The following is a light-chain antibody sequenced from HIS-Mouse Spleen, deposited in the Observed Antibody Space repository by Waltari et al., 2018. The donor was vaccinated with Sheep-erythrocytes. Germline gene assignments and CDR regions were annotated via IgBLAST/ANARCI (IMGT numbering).Light chain of an antibody. CDR1: SSHVGGYNY. V-gene: IGLV2-14*03. Sequence: QSALTQPASVSGSPGHSITLSCTATSSHVGGYNYVPWYQQHPGKAPKLMIYDVSNRPSGVSNRFSGSKSGNTASLTISGLQAEDEADYYCSSYTSSSTWVFGGGTKLTVL. CDR3: SSYTSSSTWV. J-gene: IGLJ3*02. CDR2: DVS.